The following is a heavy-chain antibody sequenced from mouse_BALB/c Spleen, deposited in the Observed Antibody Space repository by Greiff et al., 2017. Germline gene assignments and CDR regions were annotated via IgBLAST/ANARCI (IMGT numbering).Heavy chain of an antibody. Sequence: EVKVVESGGDLVKPGGSLKLSCAASGFTFSSYGMSWVRQTPDKRLEWVATISSGGSYTYYPDSVKGRFTISRDNAKNTLYLQMSSLKSEDTAMYYCARQGGNYVDYRGQGTTLTVSS. V-gene: IGHV5-6*01. CDR3: ARQGGNYVDY. CDR1: GFTFSSYG. D-gene: IGHD1-1*02. CDR2: ISSGGSYT. J-gene: IGHJ2*01.